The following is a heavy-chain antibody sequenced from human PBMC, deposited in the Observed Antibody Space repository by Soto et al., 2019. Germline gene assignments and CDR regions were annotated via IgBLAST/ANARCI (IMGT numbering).Heavy chain of an antibody. J-gene: IGHJ5*01. Sequence: SETLSLTCTVSGGSISSYYWSWIRQPPGKGLEWIGYIYYSGSTNYNPSLKSPVTISVDTSKNQFSLKLSSVTAADTAVYYCAGRTSLTSVEIFSGGLSGYNWVDPWGRGTLVTVSS. CDR3: AGRTSLTSVEIFSGGLSGYNWVDP. CDR1: GGSISSYY. D-gene: IGHD3-3*01. V-gene: IGHV4-59*08. CDR2: IYYSGST.